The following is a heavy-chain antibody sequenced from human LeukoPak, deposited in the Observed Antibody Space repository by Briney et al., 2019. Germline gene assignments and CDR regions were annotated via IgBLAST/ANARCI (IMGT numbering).Heavy chain of an antibody. Sequence: ASVTVSCKASGGTFSSYAISWVRQAPGQGLEWVGRIIPILGTANYAQKFQGRVTITADKSTSTAYMELSSLRSEDTAVYYCARDSSSWYSNDAFDIWGQGTMVTVSS. CDR3: ARDSSSWYSNDAFDI. V-gene: IGHV1-69*04. CDR2: IIPILGTA. J-gene: IGHJ3*02. D-gene: IGHD6-13*01. CDR1: GGTFSSYA.